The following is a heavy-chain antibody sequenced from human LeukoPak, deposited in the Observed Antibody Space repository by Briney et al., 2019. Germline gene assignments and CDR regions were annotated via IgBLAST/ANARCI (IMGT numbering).Heavy chain of an antibody. CDR2: ISWNSGSI. CDR3: AKDRFIGLLLGYYGMDV. CDR1: GFTFDDYA. V-gene: IGHV3-9*01. J-gene: IGHJ6*02. D-gene: IGHD2-15*01. Sequence: PGRSLRLSCAASGFTFDDYALHWVRQAPGKGLEWVSGISWNSGSIGYADSVKGRFTISRDNAKNSLYLQMNSLRAEDTALYYCAKDRFIGLLLGYYGMDVWGQGTTVTVSS.